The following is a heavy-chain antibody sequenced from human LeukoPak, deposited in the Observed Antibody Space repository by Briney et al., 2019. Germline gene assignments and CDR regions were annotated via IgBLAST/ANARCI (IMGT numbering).Heavy chain of an antibody. CDR3: ARDRSAYSGYVFFDS. Sequence: GGSLRLSCAASGFTFSSHGMNWVRQAPGKGLEWVSGISPSGGITYYTDSVKGRFTISRDNSKNTVSLQMNSLRAEDTAVYYCARDRSAYSGYVFFDSWGQGTLVTVSS. V-gene: IGHV3-23*01. D-gene: IGHD5-12*01. CDR2: ISPSGGIT. J-gene: IGHJ4*02. CDR1: GFTFSSHG.